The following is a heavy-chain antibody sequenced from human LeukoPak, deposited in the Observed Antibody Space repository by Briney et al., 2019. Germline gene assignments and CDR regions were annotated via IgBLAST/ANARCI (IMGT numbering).Heavy chain of an antibody. CDR2: INPKSGGT. CDR1: GYTFPGYY. CDR3: ARDSDLDDYTRYDHFDS. Sequence: ASVSVSCKASGYTFPGYYMHWVRQAPGQGLEWMGWINPKSGGTKYTQTFQDRVTMTRDTSISTAYMELSRLTSDDTAVYYCARDSDLDDYTRYDHFDSWGQGTLVTVSS. J-gene: IGHJ4*02. V-gene: IGHV1-2*02. D-gene: IGHD5-24*01.